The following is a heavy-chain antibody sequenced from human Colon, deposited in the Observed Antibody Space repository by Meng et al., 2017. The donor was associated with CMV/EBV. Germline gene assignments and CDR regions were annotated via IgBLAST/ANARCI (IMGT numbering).Heavy chain of an antibody. CDR2: TYYRSKYYN. V-gene: IGHV6-1*01. Sequence: QVQLQQSGPGLVKPSXTLSLTCAISGDSVSSNSAAWNWIRQSPSRGLEWLGRTYYRSKYYNDYALSVKSRITINPDTSKNQFSLQLNSVTPEDTAIYYCARDWGDVRGGFDFWGQGTRVTVAA. J-gene: IGHJ4*02. CDR1: GDSVSSNSAA. CDR3: ARDWGDVRGGFDF. D-gene: IGHD3-10*02.